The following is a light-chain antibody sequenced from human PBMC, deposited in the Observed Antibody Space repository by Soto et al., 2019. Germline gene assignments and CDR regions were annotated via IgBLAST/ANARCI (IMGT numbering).Light chain of an antibody. Sequence: QSVLTQPPSVSATPGQSVTIACSGGSSNIGTKTVNWYQQHPGTAPKLLIYTNNRRPSGVPDRFSDSQSGTSASLAISGLQSEDEGDYYCAAWDVSLNGPVFGGGTQLTVL. V-gene: IGLV1-44*01. CDR1: SSNIGTKT. CDR2: TNN. CDR3: AAWDVSLNGPV. J-gene: IGLJ2*01.